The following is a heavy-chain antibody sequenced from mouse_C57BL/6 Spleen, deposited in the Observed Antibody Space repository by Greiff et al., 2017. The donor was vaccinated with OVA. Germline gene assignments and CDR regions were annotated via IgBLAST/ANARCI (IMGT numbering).Heavy chain of an antibody. Sequence: VKLQQPGAELVKPGASVKLSCKASGYTFTSYWMHWVKQRPGQGLEWIGMIHPNSGSTNYNEKFKSKATLTVDKSSSTAYMQLSSLTSEDSAVYYCARAYPHAMDYWGQGTSVTVSS. CDR2: IHPNSGST. V-gene: IGHV1-64*01. CDR3: ARAYPHAMDY. J-gene: IGHJ4*01. CDR1: GYTFTSYW.